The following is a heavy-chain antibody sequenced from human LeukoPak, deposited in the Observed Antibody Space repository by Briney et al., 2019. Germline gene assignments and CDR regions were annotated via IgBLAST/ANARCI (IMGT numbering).Heavy chain of an antibody. CDR2: INPNSGGT. J-gene: IGHJ6*02. Sequence: ASVKVSCKASGYTFTGYYMHWVRQAPGQGLEWMGWINPNSGGTNYAQKFQGRVTMTRDTSISTAFMELSRLRSHDTAVYYCARGAGATRSFYYYGMDVWGQGTTVTVSS. CDR1: GYTFTGYY. V-gene: IGHV1-2*02. CDR3: ARGAGATRSFYYYGMDV. D-gene: IGHD1-26*01.